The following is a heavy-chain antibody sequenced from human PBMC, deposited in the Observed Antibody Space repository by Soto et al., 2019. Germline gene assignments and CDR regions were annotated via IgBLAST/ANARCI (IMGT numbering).Heavy chain of an antibody. Sequence: GGSLRLSCAASGFTFSSYAMHWVRQAPGKGLEWVAVISYDGSNKYYADSVKGRFTISRDNSKNTLYLQMNSLRAEDTAVYYCAKEGYCSSTSCYTEYFQHWGQGTLVTVSS. CDR2: ISYDGSNK. CDR3: AKEGYCSSTSCYTEYFQH. CDR1: GFTFSSYA. J-gene: IGHJ1*01. D-gene: IGHD2-2*02. V-gene: IGHV3-30-3*01.